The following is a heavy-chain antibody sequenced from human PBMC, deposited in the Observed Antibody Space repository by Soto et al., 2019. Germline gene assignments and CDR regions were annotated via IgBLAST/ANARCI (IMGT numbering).Heavy chain of an antibody. CDR1: GYTFTGYY. CDR3: ASPTTDSSGYYYSDY. D-gene: IGHD3-22*01. V-gene: IGHV1-2*02. J-gene: IGHJ4*02. CDR2: INPNSGGT. Sequence: ASVKVSCKASGYTFTGYYMHWVRQAPGQGLEWMGWINPNSGGTNYAQKFQGGVTMTRDTSISTAYMELSRLRSDDTAVYYCASPTTDSSGYYYSDYWGQGTLVTVSS.